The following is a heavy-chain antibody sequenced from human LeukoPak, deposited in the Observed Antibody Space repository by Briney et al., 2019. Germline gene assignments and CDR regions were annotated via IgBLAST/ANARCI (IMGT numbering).Heavy chain of an antibody. Sequence: GGSLRLSCAASGFTFSSHAMSWVRQAPGKGLEWVSAISGSGGSTYYADSVKGRFTISRDNSKNTLYLQMNSLRAEDTAVYYCAKNSNGGLAVAGTAVVGNIDYWGQGTLVTVS. J-gene: IGHJ4*02. D-gene: IGHD6-19*01. CDR3: AKNSNGGLAVAGTAVVGNIDY. CDR2: ISGSGGST. V-gene: IGHV3-23*01. CDR1: GFTFSSHA.